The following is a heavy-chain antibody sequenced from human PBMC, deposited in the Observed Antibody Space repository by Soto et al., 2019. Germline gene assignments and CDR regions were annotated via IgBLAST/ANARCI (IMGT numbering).Heavy chain of an antibody. CDR1: GFTFSSYA. J-gene: IGHJ4*02. V-gene: IGHV3-30-3*01. CDR3: ARGPSSLTRFDY. Sequence: LRLSCAASGFTFSSYAMHWVRQAPGKGLEWVAVISYDGSNKYYADSVKGRFTISRDNSKNTLYLQVNSLRAEDTAVYYCARGPSSLTRFDYWGQGTLVTVS. D-gene: IGHD2-2*01. CDR2: ISYDGSNK.